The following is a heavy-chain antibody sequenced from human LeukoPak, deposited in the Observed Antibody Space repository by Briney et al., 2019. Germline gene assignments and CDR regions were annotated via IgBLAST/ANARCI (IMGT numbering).Heavy chain of an antibody. D-gene: IGHD6-13*01. CDR2: IKQDESEK. Sequence: GGSLRLSCASSGFNFGAYWMSWVRQAPGKGLEGVATIKQDESEKYYVDSVKGRFTISRDNAKNSLYLQMNSLRAEDTAVYYCARPYSISWELDSWGQGTLVTVSS. J-gene: IGHJ5*01. CDR3: ARPYSISWELDS. CDR1: GFNFGAYW. V-gene: IGHV3-7*01.